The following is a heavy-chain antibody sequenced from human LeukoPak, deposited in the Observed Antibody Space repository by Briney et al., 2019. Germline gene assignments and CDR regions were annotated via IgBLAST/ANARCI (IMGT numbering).Heavy chain of an antibody. CDR3: ARASSRAFDY. CDR1: VFTISSYS. Sequence: YPGGSLRLSCAASVFTISSYSMNWVRQAPGKGLEWVSSIDSSGSYIYYADSLKGRFTISRDNAKNSLYLQVNSLRAEETAVYYCARASSRAFDYWGPGTLVTVSS. CDR2: IDSSGSYI. V-gene: IGHV3-21*06. J-gene: IGHJ4*02.